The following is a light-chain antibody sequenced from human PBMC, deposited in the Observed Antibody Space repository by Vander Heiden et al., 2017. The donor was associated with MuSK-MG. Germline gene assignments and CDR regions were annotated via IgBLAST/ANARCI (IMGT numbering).Light chain of an antibody. CDR1: QSVSSN. V-gene: IGKV3-15*01. J-gene: IGKJ1*01. Sequence: EIVMTQSPATLSVSPGASATLSCRASQSVSSNLDWYQQKPGQAPRLLIYGASTRANGIPDRFSGSGSGTELTLTMSSRQSEDFAVDYGQKDNKWPTFPHETK. CDR2: GAS. CDR3: QKDNKWPT.